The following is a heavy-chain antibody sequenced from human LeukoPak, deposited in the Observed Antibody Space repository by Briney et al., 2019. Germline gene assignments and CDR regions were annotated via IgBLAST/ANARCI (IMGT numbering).Heavy chain of an antibody. CDR3: AKRLYSWVDAFDI. CDR2: ISGSGGST. Sequence: AVVGVRQTPGKGLEWVSAISGSGGSTYYADSVKGRFTISRDNSKNTLYLQMNSLRAEDTAVYYCAKRLYSWVDAFDIWGQGTMVTVSS. D-gene: IGHD5-18*01. CDR1: A. J-gene: IGHJ3*02. V-gene: IGHV3-23*01.